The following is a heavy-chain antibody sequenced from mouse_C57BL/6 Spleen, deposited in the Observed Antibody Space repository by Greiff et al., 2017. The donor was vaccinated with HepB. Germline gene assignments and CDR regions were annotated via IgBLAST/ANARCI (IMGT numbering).Heavy chain of an antibody. CDR3: ARGFYYGNYVYAMDY. CDR1: GFTFSDYG. D-gene: IGHD2-1*01. J-gene: IGHJ4*01. Sequence: EVQVVESGGGLVKPGGSLKLSCAASGFTFSDYGMHWVRQAPEKGLEWVAYISSGSSTIYYADTVKGRFTISRDNATNTLFLQMTSLRSEDTAMYYCARGFYYGNYVYAMDYWGQGTSVTVSS. CDR2: ISSGSSTI. V-gene: IGHV5-17*01.